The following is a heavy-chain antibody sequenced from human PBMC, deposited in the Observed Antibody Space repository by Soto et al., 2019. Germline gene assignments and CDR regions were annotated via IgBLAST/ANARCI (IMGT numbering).Heavy chain of an antibody. J-gene: IGHJ4*02. CDR3: ARVRTVVRDFAY. D-gene: IGHD2-15*01. V-gene: IGHV4-30-4*01. Sequence: QVQLQESGPGLVKPSQTLSLTCTVSGGSISSGDYYWSWIRQPPGKGLEWIGYIYYSGSTPYNPSLQSRVTISVDTYKDQLSLKLSSVTAADTAVYYCARVRTVVRDFAYWGQGTLVTVSS. CDR2: IYYSGST. CDR1: GGSISSGDYY.